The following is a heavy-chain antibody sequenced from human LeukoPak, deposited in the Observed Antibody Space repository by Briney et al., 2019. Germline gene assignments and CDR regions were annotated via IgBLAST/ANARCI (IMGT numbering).Heavy chain of an antibody. J-gene: IGHJ4*02. CDR2: IYYSGST. D-gene: IGHD3-22*01. CDR1: GGSINSYY. Sequence: SETLSLTCTVSGGSINSYYWGWIRQLPEKGLEWIGYIYYSGSTTYNPSLKSRVTISVDTSKNQFSLKLSSVTAADTAVYYCARETSSGSGYYFDYWGQGTLVTVSS. V-gene: IGHV4-59*01. CDR3: ARETSSGSGYYFDY.